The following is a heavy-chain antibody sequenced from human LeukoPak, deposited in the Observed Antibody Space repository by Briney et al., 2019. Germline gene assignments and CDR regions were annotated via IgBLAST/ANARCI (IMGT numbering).Heavy chain of an antibody. D-gene: IGHD3-10*01. V-gene: IGHV1-2*02. CDR2: INPNSGGT. J-gene: IGHJ6*02. CDR1: GYTFTGYY. CDR3: ARGSPWYYYGSGSYFGDNYYYYGMDV. Sequence: ASVEVSCKASGYTFTGYYMHWVRQAPGQGLEWMGWINPNSGGTNYAQKFQGRVTMTRDTSISTAYMELSRLRSDDTAVYYCARGSPWYYYGSGSYFGDNYYYYGMDVWGQGTTVTVSS.